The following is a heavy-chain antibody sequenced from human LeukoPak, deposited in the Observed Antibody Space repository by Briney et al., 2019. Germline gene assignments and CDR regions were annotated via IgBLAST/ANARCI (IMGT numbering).Heavy chain of an antibody. J-gene: IGHJ4*02. V-gene: IGHV3-11*01. Sequence: GGSLRLSCAASGFTFSDYYMSWIRQAPGKGLEWVSYISSSGSTIYYADSVKGRFTISRDNAKNSLYLQMNSLRAEDTALYYCAKAGWIQLWLLDYWGQGTLVTVSS. D-gene: IGHD5-18*01. CDR3: AKAGWIQLWLLDY. CDR2: ISSSGSTI. CDR1: GFTFSDYY.